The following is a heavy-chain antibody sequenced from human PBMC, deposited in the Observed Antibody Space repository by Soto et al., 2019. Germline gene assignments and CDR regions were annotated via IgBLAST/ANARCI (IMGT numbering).Heavy chain of an antibody. J-gene: IGHJ6*02. CDR2: ISSSSSYI. Sequence: CLNLYFAAYGFTFSSYSMNWVRQAPGKGLEWVSSISSSSSYIYYADSVKGRFTISRDNAKHSLYLQMNSLRAEDTAVYYCARDKQWLVRGYYYGMDVWGQGTTVTVSS. CDR1: GFTFSSYS. CDR3: ARDKQWLVRGYYYGMDV. D-gene: IGHD6-19*01. V-gene: IGHV3-21*01.